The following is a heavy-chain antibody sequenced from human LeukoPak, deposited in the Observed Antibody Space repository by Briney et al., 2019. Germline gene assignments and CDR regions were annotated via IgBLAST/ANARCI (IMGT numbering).Heavy chain of an antibody. CDR3: ARTTVITFNYYYYYMDV. J-gene: IGHJ6*03. D-gene: IGHD3-16*01. V-gene: IGHV4-34*01. CDR2: IHHSGNT. Sequence: SETLSLTCAVYGGSFSGDYWSWIRQPPGKGLGWIWEIHHSGNTSYTQKLQGRVTIAMNTSISPAYMELSSLRAADTAVYYCARTTVITFNYYYYYMDVWGKGTTVTVSS. CDR1: GGSFSGDY.